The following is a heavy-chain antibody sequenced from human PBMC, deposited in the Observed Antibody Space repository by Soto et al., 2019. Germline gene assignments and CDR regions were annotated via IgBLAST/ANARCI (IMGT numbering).Heavy chain of an antibody. V-gene: IGHV3-30*04. J-gene: IGHJ4*02. CDR3: ASRGGPYGTSIDPFDY. D-gene: IGHD3-16*01. CDR1: GFTFSSYA. CDR2: ISYDGSNK. Sequence: GGSLRLSCAASGFTFSSYAMHWVRQAPGKGLEWVAVISYDGSNKYYADSVKGRFTISRDNSKNTLYLQMNSLRAEDTAVYYWASRGGPYGTSIDPFDYWGQGTLVTVSS.